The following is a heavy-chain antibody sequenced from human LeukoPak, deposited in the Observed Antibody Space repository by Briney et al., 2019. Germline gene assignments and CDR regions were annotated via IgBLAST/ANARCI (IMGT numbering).Heavy chain of an antibody. CDR3: AHIAAPGTA. Sequence: PSETLSLTCSVSGGSINSYYWTWIRQPPGKGLEWIGYIYSSGSTSYNPSLRSRVTISVDTSKNQFSLKLSSVTAADTAVYYCAHIAAPGTAWGQGILVTVSS. CDR2: IYSSGST. J-gene: IGHJ5*02. V-gene: IGHV4-59*08. CDR1: GGSINSYY. D-gene: IGHD6-13*01.